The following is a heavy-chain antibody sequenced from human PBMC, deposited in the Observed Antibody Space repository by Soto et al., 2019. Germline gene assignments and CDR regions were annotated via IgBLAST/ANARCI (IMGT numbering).Heavy chain of an antibody. D-gene: IGHD2-2*01. CDR3: ARGGRYCSSTSCRNYMDV. CDR1: GVSFSGYY. Sequence: SETLSLTCAVYGVSFSGYYWSWIRQPPGKGLERIGEINHSGSTNYNPSLKSRVTISVDTSKSQFSLKLSSVTAADTAVYYCARGGRYCSSTSCRNYMDVWGKGTTVTVSS. V-gene: IGHV4-34*01. CDR2: INHSGST. J-gene: IGHJ6*03.